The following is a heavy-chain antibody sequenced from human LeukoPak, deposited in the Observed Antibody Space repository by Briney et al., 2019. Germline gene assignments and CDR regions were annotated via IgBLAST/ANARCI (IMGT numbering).Heavy chain of an antibody. CDR1: GGSPRSYY. CDR3: EGDGGGSDC. J-gene: IGHJ4*02. Sequence: SEALSLIRTSSGGSPRSYYRGLVRQPPGKGLGWIGYIYSSGSTNYNPSPTSRVTISVDTSKCQFSLKLGSVAAADTAVYYGEGDGGGSDCWGQGTLVTVSS. CDR2: IYSSGST. V-gene: IGHV4-59*12. D-gene: IGHD2-15*01.